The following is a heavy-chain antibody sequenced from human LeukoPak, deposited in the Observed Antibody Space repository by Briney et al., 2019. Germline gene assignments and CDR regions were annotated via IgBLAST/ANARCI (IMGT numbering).Heavy chain of an antibody. CDR3: ARGFQQYSSGWFYYYYYYMDV. CDR2: VNPNSGNT. Sequence: ASVKVSCKASGYTFTSYDINWVRQATGQGLEWMGWVNPNSGNTGYAQKFQGRVTMTRNTSISTAYMELSSLRSEDTAVYYCARGFQQYSSGWFYYYYYYMDVWGKGTTVTISS. D-gene: IGHD6-19*01. CDR1: GYTFTSYD. J-gene: IGHJ6*03. V-gene: IGHV1-8*01.